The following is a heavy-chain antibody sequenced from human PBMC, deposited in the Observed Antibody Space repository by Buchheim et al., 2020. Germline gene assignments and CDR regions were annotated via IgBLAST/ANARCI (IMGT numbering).Heavy chain of an antibody. J-gene: IGHJ5*02. CDR3: ARAQGREPLFRFDP. Sequence: QVQLQESGPGLVKPSETLSLTCTVSGGSISSYYWSWIRQPPGKGLEWIGYIYYSGSTNYNPSLKSRVTISVDTSKNQFSLKLSSVTAADTAVYYCARAQGREPLFRFDPWGQGTL. CDR1: GGSISSYY. V-gene: IGHV4-59*08. CDR2: IYYSGST. D-gene: IGHD1-26*01.